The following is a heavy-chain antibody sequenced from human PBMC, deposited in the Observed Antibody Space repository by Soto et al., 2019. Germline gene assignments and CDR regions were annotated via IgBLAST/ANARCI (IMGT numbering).Heavy chain of an antibody. CDR1: GFTFSSYW. Sequence: GGSLRLSCAASGFTFSSYWLRWVRQAPGKGLEWVANIKQDGSEKYYVDSVKGRFTISRDNAKNSLYLQMNSLRAEDTAVYYCARERPGYSYGYSLGYYYYYGMDVWGQGTTVTVSS. CDR2: IKQDGSEK. D-gene: IGHD5-18*01. J-gene: IGHJ6*02. CDR3: ARERPGYSYGYSLGYYYYYGMDV. V-gene: IGHV3-7*01.